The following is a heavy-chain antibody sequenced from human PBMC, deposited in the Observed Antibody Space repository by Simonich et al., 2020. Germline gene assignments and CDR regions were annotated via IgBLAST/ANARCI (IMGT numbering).Heavy chain of an antibody. CDR2: NNPNSSDK. Sequence: QVQLVQSGAEVKKPGASVKVSCKASGYTFTGYYMHWVRQAPGQGLEWKGWNNPNSSDKNYAQKFQGRVTMTRETSISTAYMELSRLRSDDTAVYYCARDLRGSYYYYYYMDVWGKGTTVTVSS. J-gene: IGHJ6*03. CDR3: ARDLRGSYYYYYYMDV. V-gene: IGHV1-2*02. CDR1: GYTFTGYY. D-gene: IGHD1-26*01.